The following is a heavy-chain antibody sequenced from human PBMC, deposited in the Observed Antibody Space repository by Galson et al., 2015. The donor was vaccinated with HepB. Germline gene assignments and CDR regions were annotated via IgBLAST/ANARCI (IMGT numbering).Heavy chain of an antibody. D-gene: IGHD3-10*01. CDR3: AKDLAAGRLLWFGKNYGMDV. V-gene: IGHV3-30*02. Sequence: SLRLSCAAFGFTFGSYGMHWVRQAPGKGLEWVAFIRYDGNNKYYADSVKGRFTISRDNSKKTLYLQMNSLRAEDTAVYYCAKDLAAGRLLWFGKNYGMDVWGQGTTVTVSS. CDR2: IRYDGNNK. J-gene: IGHJ6*02. CDR1: GFTFGSYG.